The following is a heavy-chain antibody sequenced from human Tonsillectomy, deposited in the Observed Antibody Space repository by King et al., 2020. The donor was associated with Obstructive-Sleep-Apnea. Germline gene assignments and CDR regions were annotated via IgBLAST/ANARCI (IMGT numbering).Heavy chain of an antibody. V-gene: IGHV3-23*04. J-gene: IGHJ4*02. CDR1: GFTFSSYA. CDR3: AIRPIKTWFGESHPFDY. CDR2: ISGSGGST. D-gene: IGHD3-10*01. Sequence: VQLVESGGGLVQPGGSLRLSCAASGFTFSSYAMSWVRQAPGKGLEWVSAISGSGGSTYYADSVKGRFTISRDNSKNTLYLQMNSLRAEDTAVYYCAIRPIKTWFGESHPFDYWGQGTLVTVSS.